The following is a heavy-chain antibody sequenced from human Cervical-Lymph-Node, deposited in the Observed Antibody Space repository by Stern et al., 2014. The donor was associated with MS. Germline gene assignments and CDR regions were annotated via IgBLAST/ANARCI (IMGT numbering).Heavy chain of an antibody. CDR2: ITPFNGNT. J-gene: IGHJ4*02. V-gene: IGHV1-45*02. CDR1: GYTFTYRY. Sequence: QMQLVQSGAEVKKTGSSVKVSCKASGYTFTYRYLHWVRQAPGQALEWMGWITPFNGNTNYAQKFQDRVTITRDRSMSTAYMELSSLRSEDTAMYYCAASSGWEFDYWGQGTLVTVSS. D-gene: IGHD6-19*01. CDR3: AASSGWEFDY.